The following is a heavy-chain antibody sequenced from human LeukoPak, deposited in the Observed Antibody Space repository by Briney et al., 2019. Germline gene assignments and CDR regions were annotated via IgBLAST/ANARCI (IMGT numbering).Heavy chain of an antibody. Sequence: SETLSLTCTVSGGSISSYYWSWIRQPPGKGLEWIGYIYYSGSTNYNPSLKNRVTISLDTSKNQFSLKLNSVTAADTAVYYCARSVDTSMVGDYWGQGTLVTVSS. J-gene: IGHJ4*02. CDR3: ARSVDTSMVGDY. CDR1: GGSISSYY. CDR2: IYYSGST. D-gene: IGHD5-18*01. V-gene: IGHV4-59*01.